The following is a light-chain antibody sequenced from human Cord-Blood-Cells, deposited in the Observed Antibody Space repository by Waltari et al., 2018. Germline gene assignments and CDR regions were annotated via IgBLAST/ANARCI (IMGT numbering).Light chain of an antibody. CDR1: QSISSC. CDR2: DAS. CDR3: QQYNSYLWT. J-gene: IGKJ1*01. Sequence: DIQMTQSPSTTSASVGDRVTITCRASQSISSCLAWNKQKPGKAPKLLIYDASRLESGVPSRFSGSGSGTEFTLTISSLQPDDFATYYCQQYNSYLWTFGQGTKVEIK. V-gene: IGKV1-5*01.